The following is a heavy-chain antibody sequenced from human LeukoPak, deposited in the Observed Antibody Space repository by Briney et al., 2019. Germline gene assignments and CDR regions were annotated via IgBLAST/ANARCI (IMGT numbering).Heavy chain of an antibody. J-gene: IGHJ4*01. CDR1: GWSFSGYY. V-gene: IGHV4-34*01. CDR2: MNPSGST. D-gene: IGHD3-3*01. CDR3: AREVECLLLLYYFDY. Sequence: WETLSLTCAVSGWSFSGYYWTWIRQTPEKGLEWIGEMNPSGSTSYNPSLKSRVTISVDTSKNQFSLKLSSVTAADTAVYYCAREVECLLLLYYFDYWGQGTLVTVSS.